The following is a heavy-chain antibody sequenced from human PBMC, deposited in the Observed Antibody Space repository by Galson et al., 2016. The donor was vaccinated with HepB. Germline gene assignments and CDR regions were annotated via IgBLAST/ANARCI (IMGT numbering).Heavy chain of an antibody. V-gene: IGHV3-23*01. CDR3: AKERPAWAQGLSMNYYGMDG. CDR2: ISASGLGP. D-gene: IGHD3-22*01. CDR1: GFTFSDYA. Sequence: SLRLSCAASGFTFSDYAMSWVRQAPGKGLEWVSAISASGLGPHYAAPVWGRLIMSRDNSENTLYLQTSGLRAEDTAVYFCAKERPAWAQGLSMNYYGMDGWGKGTTVTVSS. J-gene: IGHJ6*04.